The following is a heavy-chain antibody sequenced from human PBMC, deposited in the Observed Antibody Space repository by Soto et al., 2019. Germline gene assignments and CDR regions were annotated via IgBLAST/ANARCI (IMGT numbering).Heavy chain of an antibody. Sequence: QVQLVQSGAEVKKPGASVKVSCKASGYTFTSYAMHWVRQAPGQRLEWMGWINAGNGNTKYSQKFQGRVTITRDTSASTAYRELSSLRCEETAVYSCARAEKDFGSCYSFDYWGQGTLVPVSS. CDR1: GYTFTSYA. CDR3: ARAEKDFGSCYSFDY. CDR2: INAGNGNT. J-gene: IGHJ4*02. V-gene: IGHV1-3*01. D-gene: IGHD3-3*01.